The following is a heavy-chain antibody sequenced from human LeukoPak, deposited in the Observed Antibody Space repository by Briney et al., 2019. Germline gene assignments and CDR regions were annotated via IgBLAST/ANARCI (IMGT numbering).Heavy chain of an antibody. V-gene: IGHV3-48*02. CDR3: ARDALYCGSTACYNYYYAVDV. Sequence: GGSLRLSCAASGFTFSSYSMNWVRQAPGKGLEWVSYISSSSSTIYYADSVKGRFTISRDNAKNSLYLQMNSLRDEDTAVYYCARDALYCGSTACYNYYYAVDVWGQGTTVTVSS. D-gene: IGHD2-2*02. CDR1: GFTFSSYS. J-gene: IGHJ6*02. CDR2: ISSSSSTI.